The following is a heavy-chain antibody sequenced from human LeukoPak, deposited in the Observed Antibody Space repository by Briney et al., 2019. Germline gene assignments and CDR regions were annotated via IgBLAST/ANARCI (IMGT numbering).Heavy chain of an antibody. CDR2: INNDGRAT. Sequence: GGSLRLSCAASGFTFSSHRMHWVRQAPGKGLVWVSFINNDGRATSYADSVKGRFTISRDNAKNTLYLQMNSLRAEDTAVYYCAKRDYYDSSGYFDYWGQGTLVTVSS. CDR1: GFTFSSHR. D-gene: IGHD3-22*01. J-gene: IGHJ4*02. CDR3: AKRDYYDSSGYFDY. V-gene: IGHV3-74*01.